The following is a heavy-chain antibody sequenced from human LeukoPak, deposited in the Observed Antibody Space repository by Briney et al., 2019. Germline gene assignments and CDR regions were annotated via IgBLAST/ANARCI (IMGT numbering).Heavy chain of an antibody. CDR3: ARPMRGGIAVAGYYFDY. D-gene: IGHD6-19*01. CDR1: GFTFSSYA. J-gene: IGHJ4*02. CDR2: ISYDGSNK. Sequence: PGGSLRLSCAASGFTFSSYAIHWVRQAPGKGLEWVAVISYDGSNKYYADSVKGRFTLSRDNSKNTLYLQMNSLRAEDTAVHYCARPMRGGIAVAGYYFDYWGQGTLVTVSS. V-gene: IGHV3-30-3*01.